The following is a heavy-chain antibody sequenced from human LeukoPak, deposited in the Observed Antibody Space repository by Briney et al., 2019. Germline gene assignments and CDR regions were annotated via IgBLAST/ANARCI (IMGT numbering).Heavy chain of an antibody. CDR1: RGTFSSYA. Sequence: ASVKVSCKASRGTFSSYAITWVRQAPGQGLEWMGWISAYNGNTNYAQKLQGRVTMTTDTSTSTAYMELRSLRSDDTAVYYCARDRVDILTGYYMGDAFDIWGQGTMVTVSS. D-gene: IGHD3-9*01. CDR3: ARDRVDILTGYYMGDAFDI. J-gene: IGHJ3*02. CDR2: ISAYNGNT. V-gene: IGHV1-18*01.